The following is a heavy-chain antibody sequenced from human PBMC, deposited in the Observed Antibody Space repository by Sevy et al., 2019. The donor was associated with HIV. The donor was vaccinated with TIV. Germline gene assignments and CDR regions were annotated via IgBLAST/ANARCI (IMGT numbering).Heavy chain of an antibody. D-gene: IGHD1-26*01. Sequence: GGSLRLSCAASGFALSSYDMHWVRQAPGKGLEWVLYITSSGTAINYAYSVKGRFTISRDNAKNSLYLQMNSLRVEDTVVYYCARDLPPSATIVPHFDYWGQGTLVTVSS. CDR3: ARDLPPSATIVPHFDY. V-gene: IGHV3-48*03. CDR2: ITSSGTAI. CDR1: GFALSSYD. J-gene: IGHJ4*02.